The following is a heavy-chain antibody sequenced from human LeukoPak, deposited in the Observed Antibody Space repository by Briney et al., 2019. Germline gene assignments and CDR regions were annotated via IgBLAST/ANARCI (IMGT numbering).Heavy chain of an antibody. V-gene: IGHV1-2*06. Sequence: ASVKVSCRASGYTFTGYYMHRVRQAPGQGLEWMGRINPNSGGTNYAQKFQGRVTMTRDTSISTAYMELSRLRSDDTAVYYCARVGYSYGYDFDYWGQGTLVTVSS. CDR2: INPNSGGT. D-gene: IGHD5-18*01. CDR1: GYTFTGYY. J-gene: IGHJ4*02. CDR3: ARVGYSYGYDFDY.